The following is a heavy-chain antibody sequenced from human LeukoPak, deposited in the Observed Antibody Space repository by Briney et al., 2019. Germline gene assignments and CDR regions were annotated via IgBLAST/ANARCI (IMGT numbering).Heavy chain of an antibody. D-gene: IGHD2-21*01. CDR2: IWNEGNEK. CDR1: GFTGRNYG. Sequence: GRPLRLSCEASGFTGRNYGIHWVRQAPGKGLEGVAVIWNEGNEKHYADSVKSRFTISKDDSTNTAFLQMDGLRGDDTAMYYCAKGARIVWPTPIDSWGQGTLVSVSS. J-gene: IGHJ4*02. V-gene: IGHV3-33*02. CDR3: AKGARIVWPTPIDS.